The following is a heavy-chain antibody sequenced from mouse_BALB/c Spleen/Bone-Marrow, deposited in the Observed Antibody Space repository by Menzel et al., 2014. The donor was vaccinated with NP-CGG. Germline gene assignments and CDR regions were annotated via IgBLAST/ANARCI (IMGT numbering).Heavy chain of an antibody. CDR2: ISSGSSTI. V-gene: IGHV5-17*02. J-gene: IGHJ4*01. Sequence: EVKLVESGGGLVQPGGSRKLSCAASGLTFSSFGMHWVRQAPEKGLEWVAYISSGSSTIYYADTVKGRFTISRDNPKSTLFLQMTSLRSEDTAMYYCASLTYYAIDYWGQGTSVTVSS. CDR3: ASLTYYAIDY. CDR1: GLTFSSFG.